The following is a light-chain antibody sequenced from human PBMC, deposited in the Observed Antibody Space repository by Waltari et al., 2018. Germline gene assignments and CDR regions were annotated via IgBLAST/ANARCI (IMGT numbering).Light chain of an antibody. V-gene: IGLV1-47*01. CDR3: AAWDDSLSGHWV. Sequence: QSVLTQPPSASGTPGQRVTISCSGSSSNIGSNYVYWYQHLPGTAPKLLIYRNNQRPSGVPGRFSGSKSGTSASLAISGLRSEDEADYYCAAWDDSLSGHWVFGGGTKLTVL. CDR2: RNN. J-gene: IGLJ3*02. CDR1: SSNIGSNY.